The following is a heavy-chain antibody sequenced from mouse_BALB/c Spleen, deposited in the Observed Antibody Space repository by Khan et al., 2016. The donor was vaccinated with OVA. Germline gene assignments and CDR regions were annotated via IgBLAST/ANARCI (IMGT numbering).Heavy chain of an antibody. Sequence: QVQLQQPGPGLVQPSQSLSITCTVSGFSLSTYGIHWVRQSPGKGLEWLGVIWSGGRTDYNVPFISRLSITKDNSKSQVFFKMNSLQADDTAIYYCARNSYRYDFTYWGQGTLVTVSA. CDR2: IWSGGRT. J-gene: IGHJ3*01. CDR3: ARNSYRYDFTY. CDR1: GFSLSTYG. D-gene: IGHD2-12*01. V-gene: IGHV2-2*01.